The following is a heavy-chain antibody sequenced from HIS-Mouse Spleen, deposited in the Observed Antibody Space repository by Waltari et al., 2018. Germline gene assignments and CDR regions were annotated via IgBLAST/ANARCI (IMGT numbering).Heavy chain of an antibody. CDR1: GGSISSSSYY. J-gene: IGHJ2*01. CDR3: AREIPYSSSWYDWYFDL. Sequence: QLQLQESGPGLVKPSETLSLTCTVSGGSISSSSYYWGWDRQPPGTGLGGLGGIYSSGSTYYNPSLKSRVTISVDTSKNQFSLKLSSVTAADTAVYYCAREIPYSSSWYDWYFDLWGRGTLVTVSS. CDR2: IYSSGST. D-gene: IGHD6-13*01. V-gene: IGHV4-39*07.